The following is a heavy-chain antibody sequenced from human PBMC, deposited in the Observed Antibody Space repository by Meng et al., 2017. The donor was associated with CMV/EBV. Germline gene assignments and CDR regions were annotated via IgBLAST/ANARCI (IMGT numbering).Heavy chain of an antibody. D-gene: IGHD2-15*01. Sequence: GGSLRLSCAASGFTFSGYWMSWVRQAPGKGLEWVANIKQDGSEKYYVDSVKGRFTISRDNAKNSLYLQMNSLRAEDTAVYYCARGPRRVARGSSNLYGMDVWGQGTTVTVSS. V-gene: IGHV3-7*01. CDR1: GFTFSGYW. J-gene: IGHJ6*02. CDR3: ARGPRRVARGSSNLYGMDV. CDR2: IKQDGSEK.